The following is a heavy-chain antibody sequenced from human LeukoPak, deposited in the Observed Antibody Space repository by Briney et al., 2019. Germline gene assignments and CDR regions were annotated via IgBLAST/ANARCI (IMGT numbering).Heavy chain of an antibody. CDR3: ARDPWFDP. Sequence: GGSLRLSRAASGLTVSSNYMSWARHPPGKGLEWVSVIYSGGSTYYADSVKGRFTISRDNSKNTLYLQMNSLRAEDTAVYHCARDPWFDPWGQGTLVTVSS. V-gene: IGHV3-53*01. CDR1: GLTVSSNY. CDR2: IYSGGST. J-gene: IGHJ5*02.